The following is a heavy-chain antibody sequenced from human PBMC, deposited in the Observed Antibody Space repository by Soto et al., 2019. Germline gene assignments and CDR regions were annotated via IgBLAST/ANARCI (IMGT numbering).Heavy chain of an antibody. J-gene: IGHJ4*02. D-gene: IGHD3-3*01. CDR3: AAGLRFLEWLLDY. CDR1: GFTFTSSA. Sequence: GASVKVSCKASGFTFTSSAVQWVRQARGQRLEWIGWIVVGSGNINYAQKFQERVTITRDMSTSTAYMELSSLRSEDTAVYYCAAGLRFLEWLLDYWGQGTLVTVSS. V-gene: IGHV1-58*01. CDR2: IVVGSGNI.